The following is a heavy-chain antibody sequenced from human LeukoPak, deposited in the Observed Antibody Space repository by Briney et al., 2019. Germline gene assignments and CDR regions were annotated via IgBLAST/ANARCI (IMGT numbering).Heavy chain of an antibody. V-gene: IGHV4-34*01. CDR2: INHSGSI. J-gene: IGHJ5*02. CDR3: ARAFIVGVNDWFDP. Sequence: SETLSLTCAVYGGSFSGYYWSWIRQPPGKGLEWIGEINHSGSINYNPSLKSRVTISVDTSKNQFSLKLSSVTAADTAVYYCARAFIVGVNDWFDPWGQGTLVTVSS. CDR1: GGSFSGYY. D-gene: IGHD1-26*01.